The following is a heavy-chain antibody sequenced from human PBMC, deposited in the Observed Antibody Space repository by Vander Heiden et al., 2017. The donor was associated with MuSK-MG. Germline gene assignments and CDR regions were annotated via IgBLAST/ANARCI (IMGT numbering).Heavy chain of an antibody. CDR2: VRSKANAYAT. CDR1: GFTFSGSA. V-gene: IGHV3-73*02. J-gene: IGHJ4*02. CDR3: VRHAPPPYRTSSFAS. D-gene: IGHD6-6*01. Sequence: DVQLVESGGGLVQPGGSLKLSCAASGFTFSGSAFHWVRQASGKGLEWVGHVRSKANAYATRYAASVKGRFTISRDDSENMAYLQMSGLTTEDTAFYYCVRHAPPPYRTSSFASWGQGTLGTVS.